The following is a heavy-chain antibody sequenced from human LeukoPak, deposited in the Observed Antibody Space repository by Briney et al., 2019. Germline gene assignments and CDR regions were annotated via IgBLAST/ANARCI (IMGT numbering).Heavy chain of an antibody. J-gene: IGHJ6*02. V-gene: IGHV3-30*02. CDR3: AKRGDCSTTSCPPDYYYGMGV. Sequence: PGGSLRLSCAASGFTFSTYGMHWVRQAPGKGLEWVAFIRFDGSDKYYADSVKGRFTISRDSSRNTLYLQMNSLRAEDTAVYYCAKRGDCSTTSCPPDYYYGMGVWGQGTTVTVSS. D-gene: IGHD2-2*01. CDR1: GFTFSTYG. CDR2: IRFDGSDK.